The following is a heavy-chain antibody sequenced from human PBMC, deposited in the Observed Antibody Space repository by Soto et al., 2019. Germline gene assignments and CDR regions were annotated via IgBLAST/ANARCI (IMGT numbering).Heavy chain of an antibody. Sequence: QVQLQESGPGLVKPSGTLSLTCAVSGGSISGINWWYWIRQPPGKGLEWIGEIYHSGSTNYNPSLQRRLTTSVDKSKTQFPLKLSSVTAAGTAVYYCARFGGGMDVWGQGTTVTVSS. D-gene: IGHD3-10*01. CDR3: ARFGGGMDV. CDR1: GGSISGINW. V-gene: IGHV4-4*02. J-gene: IGHJ6*02. CDR2: IYHSGST.